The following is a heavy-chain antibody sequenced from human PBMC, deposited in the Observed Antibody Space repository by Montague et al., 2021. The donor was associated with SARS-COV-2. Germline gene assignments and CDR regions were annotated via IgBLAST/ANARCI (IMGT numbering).Heavy chain of an antibody. CDR1: GGSFSRYY. D-gene: IGHD3-10*01. J-gene: IGHJ6*03. Sequence: SETLSLTCAVSGGSFSRYYWNWIRQPPGKGLEWIGEINHGGSTKYSPSLKSRLTLSADTSKNQFSLKLTSVAAADTAVYYCARLRDGVVPSPILGVGPYYSYYYMDVWGRGTTVTVSS. CDR2: INHGGST. V-gene: IGHV4-34*01. CDR3: ARLRDGVVPSPILGVGPYYSYYYMDV.